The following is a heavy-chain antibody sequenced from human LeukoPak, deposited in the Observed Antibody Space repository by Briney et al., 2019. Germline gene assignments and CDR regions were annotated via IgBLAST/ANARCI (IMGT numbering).Heavy chain of an antibody. D-gene: IGHD3-3*01. CDR2: IYYSGST. J-gene: IGHJ4*02. Sequence: SETLSLTCTVSGGSISSSSYYWGWIRQPPGKGLEWIGSIYYSGSTYYNPSLKSRVTISVDTSKNQFSLKLSSVTAADTAVYYCARTCNYDFWSGYYYFDYWGQGTLVTVSS. CDR3: ARTCNYDFWSGYYYFDY. V-gene: IGHV4-39*01. CDR1: GGSISSSSYY.